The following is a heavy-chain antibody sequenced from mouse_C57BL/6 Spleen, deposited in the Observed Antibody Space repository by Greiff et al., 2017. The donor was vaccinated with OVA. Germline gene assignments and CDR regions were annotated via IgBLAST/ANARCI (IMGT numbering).Heavy chain of an antibody. CDR3: ARWGYYDYHFDY. J-gene: IGHJ2*01. CDR1: GYTFTSYW. CDR2: IYPGSGST. Sequence: VKLQQPGAELVKPGASVKMSCKASGYTFTSYWITWVKQRPGQGLEWIGDIYPGSGSTNYNEKFKSKATLTVDTSSSTAYMQLSSLTSEDSAVYYCARWGYYDYHFDYWGQGTTLTVSS. V-gene: IGHV1-55*01. D-gene: IGHD2-4*01.